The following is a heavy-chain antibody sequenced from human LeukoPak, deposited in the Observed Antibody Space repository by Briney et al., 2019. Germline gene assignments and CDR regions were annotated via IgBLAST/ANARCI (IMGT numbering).Heavy chain of an antibody. CDR3: AREVGGSAFDI. CDR2: IYSGGST. CDR1: GFXVSSNY. V-gene: IGHV3-53*04. J-gene: IGHJ3*02. Sequence: GGSLRLSCAASGFXVSSNYISWVRQAPGKGLEWVSIIYSGGSTYYADSVKGRFTISRHNSKNTLYLQMNSLRAEDTAVYYCAREVGGSAFDIWGQGTIVTVSS. D-gene: IGHD3-16*01.